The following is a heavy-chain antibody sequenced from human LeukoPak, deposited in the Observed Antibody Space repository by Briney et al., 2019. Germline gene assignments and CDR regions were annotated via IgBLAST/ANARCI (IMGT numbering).Heavy chain of an antibody. CDR2: IYYSGST. Sequence: SETLSLTCTDSGGSISSSSYYWGWIRQPPGKGLEWIGSIYYSGSTYYNPSLKSRVTISVDTSKNQFSLKLSSVTAADTAVYYCASSSYGSGSYYYLFDYWGQGTLVTVSS. CDR3: ASSSYGSGSYYYLFDY. V-gene: IGHV4-39*07. D-gene: IGHD3-10*01. CDR1: GGSISSSSYY. J-gene: IGHJ4*02.